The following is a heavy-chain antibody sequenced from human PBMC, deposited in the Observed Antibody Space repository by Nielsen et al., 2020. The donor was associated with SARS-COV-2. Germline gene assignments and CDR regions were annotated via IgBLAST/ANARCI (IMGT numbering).Heavy chain of an antibody. Sequence: GESLKISCAASGFMVSDSYMSWIRQTPGKGLEWISYISSSGSYTNYADSVKGRFTISRDNAKNPLYLQMNSLRAKDTAVYYCAREGRKLPLDYWGQGTLVTVSS. CDR3: AREGRKLPLDY. CDR2: ISSSGSYT. D-gene: IGHD5-24*01. CDR1: GFMVSDSY. V-gene: IGHV3-11*05. J-gene: IGHJ4*02.